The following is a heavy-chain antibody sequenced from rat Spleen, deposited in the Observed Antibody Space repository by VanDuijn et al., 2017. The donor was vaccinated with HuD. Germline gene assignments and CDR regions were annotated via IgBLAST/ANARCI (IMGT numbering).Heavy chain of an antibody. CDR2: IWGDGNT. J-gene: IGHJ2*01. CDR1: GFSLTSYT. D-gene: IGHD1-2*01. Sequence: QVQLKESGPGLVQPSQTLSLTCTVSGFSLTSYTLSWVRQSPGKGLEWMGVIWGDGNTNYNSALKSRLSISRDTSKSQVFLKMNNLQIEDTAMYFCARSDTLAAVGHYWGQGVMVTVSS. CDR3: ARSDTLAAVGHY. V-gene: IGHV2S61*01.